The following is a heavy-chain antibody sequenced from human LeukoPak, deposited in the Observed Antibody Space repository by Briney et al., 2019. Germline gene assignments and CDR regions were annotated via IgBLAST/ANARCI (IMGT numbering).Heavy chain of an antibody. V-gene: IGHV1-69*13. CDR1: GGTFSSYA. CDR3: ARSTGLAAPNY. Sequence: SVKVSCKASGGTFSSYAISWVRQAPGQGLEWMGGIIPIFGTADYVQKFQGRVTITADESTSTAYMELSSLRSEDTAVYYCARSTGLAAPNYWGQGTLVTVSS. J-gene: IGHJ4*02. D-gene: IGHD6-25*01. CDR2: IIPIFGTA.